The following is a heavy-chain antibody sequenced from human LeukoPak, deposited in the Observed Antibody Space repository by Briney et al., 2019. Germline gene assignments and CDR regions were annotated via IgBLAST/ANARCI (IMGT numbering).Heavy chain of an antibody. CDR3: AKDTLRSTEGCF. D-gene: IGHD2-15*01. CDR1: GLTFTKYS. J-gene: IGHJ4*02. V-gene: IGHV3-30*02. Sequence: GGSLRLSCTTSGLTFTKYSMQWVRQAPGKGLEWVAFVRFDSSQIYYADSVKGRFTISRDNSKSTLYLQMVSLRAEDTAVYYCAKDTLRSTEGCFWGQGILVTVSS. CDR2: VRFDSSQI.